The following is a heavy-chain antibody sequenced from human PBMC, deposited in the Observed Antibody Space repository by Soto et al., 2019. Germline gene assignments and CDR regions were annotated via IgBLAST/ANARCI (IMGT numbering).Heavy chain of an antibody. CDR3: ARVVPGAEAWFGP. CDR1: AYTFTNYG. V-gene: IGHV1-18*01. D-gene: IGHD2-2*01. Sequence: QVQLVQSGGEVKKPGASVKVSCKASAYTFTNYGISWVRQAPGQGLEWMGWISAYNGNINYAQKFQGRDSMTTDTSTTTAYMELRSLRSDDTAVYYCARVVPGAEAWFGPWGQGTLVTVSS. CDR2: ISAYNGNI. J-gene: IGHJ5*02.